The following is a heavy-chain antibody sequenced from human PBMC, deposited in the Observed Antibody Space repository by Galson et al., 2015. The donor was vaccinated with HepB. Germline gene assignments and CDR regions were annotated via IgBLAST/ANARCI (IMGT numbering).Heavy chain of an antibody. CDR2: ISSGSSNK. D-gene: IGHD3-22*01. Sequence: SLRLSCAASGFTFSTYTMNWVRQAPGKGLEWVSSISSGSSNKYYADSLKGRFTISRDNAKNSLYLQMNSLRAEDTAVYYCARENPGAYDSEFDYWGQGTLVTVSS. CDR1: GFTFSTYT. V-gene: IGHV3-21*01. J-gene: IGHJ4*02. CDR3: ARENPGAYDSEFDY.